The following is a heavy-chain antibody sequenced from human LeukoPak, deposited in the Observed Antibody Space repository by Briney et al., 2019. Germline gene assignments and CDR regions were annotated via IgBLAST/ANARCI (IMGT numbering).Heavy chain of an antibody. CDR1: GGSISSYY. CDR3: ARESKSYDGSGFYHDY. V-gene: IGHV4-4*07. CDR2: IYASGST. D-gene: IGHD3-22*01. J-gene: IGHJ4*02. Sequence: SETLSLTCTVSGGSISSYYWSWIRQPAGKGLEWIGRIYASGSTKYSPSLKSRVTMSVDTSKNQFSLKLSSVTAADTAVYCCARESKSYDGSGFYHDYWGQGTLVAVSS.